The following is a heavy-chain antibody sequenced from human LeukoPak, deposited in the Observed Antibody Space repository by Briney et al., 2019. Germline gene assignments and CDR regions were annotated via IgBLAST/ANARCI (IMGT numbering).Heavy chain of an antibody. V-gene: IGHV3-23*01. J-gene: IGHJ1*01. CDR1: GFTFSSYG. D-gene: IGHD3-22*01. CDR2: ISGSGGSA. Sequence: GGSLRLSCAASGFTFSSYGMSWVRQAPGKGLEWVSGISGSGGSAYYADSVKGRFTISRDNSKNTLYLQMNSLRAEDTAVYYCAKDVNYYDSSGYSIFQHWGQGTLVTVSS. CDR3: AKDVNYYDSSGYSIFQH.